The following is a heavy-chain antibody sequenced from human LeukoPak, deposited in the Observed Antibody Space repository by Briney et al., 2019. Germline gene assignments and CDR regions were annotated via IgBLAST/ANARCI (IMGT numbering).Heavy chain of an antibody. J-gene: IGHJ3*02. CDR2: IIPIFGTA. CDR1: GGTFSSYA. D-gene: IGHD3-3*01. CDR3: AREVWSGPIMGHDAFDI. V-gene: IGHV1-69*13. Sequence: SVKVSCKASGGTFSSYAISRVRQAPGQGLEWMGGIIPIFGTANYAQKFQGRVTITAGESTSTAYMELSSLRSEDTAVYYCAREVWSGPIMGHDAFDIWGQGTMVTVSS.